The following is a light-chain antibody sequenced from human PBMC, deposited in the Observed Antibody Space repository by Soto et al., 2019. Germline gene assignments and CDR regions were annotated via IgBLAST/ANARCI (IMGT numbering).Light chain of an antibody. J-gene: IGKJ5*01. V-gene: IGKV1-27*01. CDR2: AAS. CDR1: QGINNY. CDR3: QQYNNWPRG. Sequence: DIQMTQSPFSLSASVGDRVTITCRASQGINNYLAWYQQKPGKVPRLLIYAASTLQSGVPSRFSGSGSGTEFTLTISSLQSEDFAVYYCQQYNNWPRGFGQGTRLEIK.